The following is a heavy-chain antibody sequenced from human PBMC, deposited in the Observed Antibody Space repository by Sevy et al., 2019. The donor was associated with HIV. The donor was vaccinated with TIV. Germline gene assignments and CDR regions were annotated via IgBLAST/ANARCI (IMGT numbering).Heavy chain of an antibody. Sequence: GGSLRLSCAASGFTFSSYAMSWVRQPPGKGLEWVATFSFGCGKINYADSVKGRFTISRDNSKNTLFLQMNRLRAEDTAVYYCAREGGSRPHDYWGQGTLVTVSS. CDR2: FSFGCGKI. CDR1: GFTFSSYA. V-gene: IGHV3-23*01. D-gene: IGHD2-2*01. CDR3: AREGGSRPHDY. J-gene: IGHJ4*02.